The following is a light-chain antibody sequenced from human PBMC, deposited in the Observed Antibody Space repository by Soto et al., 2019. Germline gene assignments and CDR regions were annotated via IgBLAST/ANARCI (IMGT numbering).Light chain of an antibody. CDR1: SSDVGGYDY. Sequence: QSVLTQPRSVSGSPGQSVTISCTGTSSDVGGYDYVSWFQQHPGKAPKLMIYDVIKRPSGVPDRFSGSKSGNTASLTISGLQAKDEADYHCCSYAGTYTFVLFGGGTKLTVL. V-gene: IGLV2-11*01. J-gene: IGLJ2*01. CDR3: CSYAGTYTFVL. CDR2: DVI.